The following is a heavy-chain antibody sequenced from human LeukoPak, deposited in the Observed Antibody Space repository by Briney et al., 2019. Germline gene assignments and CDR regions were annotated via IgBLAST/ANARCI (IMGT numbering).Heavy chain of an antibody. CDR2: IIPIFGTA. D-gene: IGHD5-18*01. CDR1: GGTLISYA. Sequence: SVKVSCKASGGTLISYAISWVRQAPGQGLEWMGGIIPIFGTANYAQKFQGRVTITADESTSTAYMELSSLRSEDTAVYYCARGRGYSYGNFDYWGQGTLVTVSS. V-gene: IGHV1-69*13. J-gene: IGHJ4*02. CDR3: ARGRGYSYGNFDY.